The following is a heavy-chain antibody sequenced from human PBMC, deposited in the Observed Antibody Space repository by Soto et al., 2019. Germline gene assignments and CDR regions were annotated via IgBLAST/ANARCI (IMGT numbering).Heavy chain of an antibody. CDR1: GGSVSSGSYY. D-gene: IGHD6-19*01. CDR2: IYYSGST. Sequence: QVQLQESGPGLVKPSETLSLTCTVSGGSVSSGSYYWSWIRQPPGKGLEWIGYIYYSGSTNYSPALKRRVTRSVDTSKNQFSLKLSSVTAADTAVYYCARVASSGWYANWFDPWGQGTLVTVSS. J-gene: IGHJ5*02. CDR3: ARVASSGWYANWFDP. V-gene: IGHV4-61*01.